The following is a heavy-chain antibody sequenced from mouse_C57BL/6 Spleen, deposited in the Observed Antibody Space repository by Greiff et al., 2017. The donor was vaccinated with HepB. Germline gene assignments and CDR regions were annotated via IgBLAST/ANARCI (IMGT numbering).Heavy chain of an antibody. V-gene: IGHV5-17*01. Sequence: EVQLQESGGGLVKPGASLKLSCAASGFTFSDYGMHWVRQAPEKGLEWVAYISSDSSNIYYADTVKGRFTLSRDNATNTLFLQMNSLASEDTAMYYGASSWLSAYWGKGTPVTVSA. CDR2: ISSDSSNI. J-gene: IGHJ3*01. D-gene: IGHD1-1*01. CDR3: ASSWLSAY. CDR1: GFTFSDYG.